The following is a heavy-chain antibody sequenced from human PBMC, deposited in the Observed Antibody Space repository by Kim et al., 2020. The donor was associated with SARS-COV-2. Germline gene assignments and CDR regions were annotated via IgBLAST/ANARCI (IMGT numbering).Heavy chain of an antibody. V-gene: IGHV3-23*01. J-gene: IGHJ4*02. CDR3: APLRGYCEY. CDR1: GFTFSNYA. CDR2: IGGSGAST. Sequence: GGSLRLSCAASGFTFSNYAMSWVRQAPGKGLEWVSTIGGSGASTYYADSVKGRFTISRDNSKNTLDLQMNSLRAEDTAVYYCAPLRGYCEYWGQGTLVTVSS.